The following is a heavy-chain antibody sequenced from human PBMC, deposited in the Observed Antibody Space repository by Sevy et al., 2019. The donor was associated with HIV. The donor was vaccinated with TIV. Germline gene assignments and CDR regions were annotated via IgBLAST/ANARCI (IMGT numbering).Heavy chain of an antibody. D-gene: IGHD4-4*01. CDR2: IKRDGSEK. CDR1: GFTFSSYW. V-gene: IGHV3-7*01. J-gene: IGHJ6*02. Sequence: GGSLRLSCAASGFTFSSYWMSWVRQAPGKGLEWVANIKRDGSEKYYLDSVKGRFTISRDNAKNSLYLQMNSLRAEDTAVYYCPRDGRTVTTYERGVDYGLDVWGQGTTVTVSS. CDR3: PRDGRTVTTYERGVDYGLDV.